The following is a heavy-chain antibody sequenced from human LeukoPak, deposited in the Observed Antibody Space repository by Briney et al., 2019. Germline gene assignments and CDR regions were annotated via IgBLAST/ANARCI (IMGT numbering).Heavy chain of an antibody. CDR3: ARDLSGVTGYTYGRGIDY. D-gene: IGHD5-18*01. J-gene: IGHJ4*02. CDR1: GFTFSSYW. V-gene: IGHV3-7*01. Sequence: GGSLRLSCAASGFTFSSYWMSWVRQAPGKGLEWVANIKKDGSEKYYVDSVKCRFTISRDNAKTSLYLQMNSLRAEDTAVYYCARDLSGVTGYTYGRGIDYWGQGTLVTVSS. CDR2: IKKDGSEK.